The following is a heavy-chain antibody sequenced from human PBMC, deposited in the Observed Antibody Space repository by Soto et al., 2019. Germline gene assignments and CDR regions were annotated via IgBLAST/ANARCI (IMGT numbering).Heavy chain of an antibody. D-gene: IGHD6-19*01. CDR3: ARRPHLADNVEGDY. CDR2: ISAYSGHT. J-gene: IGHJ4*02. Sequence: QVQLVQSGAEVKKPAASVTVSCKASGYTWTNYGITWGRQAPGQDREWMRWISAYSGHTTYAQKLKDRVTMTTDTSTSTAYMGLRSLRPDDTAVYYCARRPHLADNVEGDYWGQGTLVTVSS. CDR1: GYTWTNYG. V-gene: IGHV1-18*01.